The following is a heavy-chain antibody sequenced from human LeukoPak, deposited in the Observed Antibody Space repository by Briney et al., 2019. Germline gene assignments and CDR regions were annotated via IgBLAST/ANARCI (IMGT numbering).Heavy chain of an antibody. CDR2: INQEGNDK. CDR3: VVTRTRGDH. J-gene: IGHJ4*02. CDR1: GFTFRNYW. D-gene: IGHD4-23*01. V-gene: IGHV3-7*03. Sequence: GGSLRLSCAASGFTFRNYWMTWVRQAPGKGLEWVANINQEGNDKYYVDSVKSRFTISRDNTKSSLFLQMNSLRAEDTAVYYCVVTRTRGDHWGQGTLVTVSS.